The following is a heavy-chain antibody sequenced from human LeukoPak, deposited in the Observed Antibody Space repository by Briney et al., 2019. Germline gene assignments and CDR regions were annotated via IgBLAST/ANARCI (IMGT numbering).Heavy chain of an antibody. CDR3: ARVEVPNYVWGSYPDY. V-gene: IGHV3-23*01. Sequence: RSGGSLRLSCAASGFTFSIYAMSWVRQGPGKGLEWVSAISGSGGSTYYADSVKGRFTISRDNSKNTLYLQMNSLRAEDTAVYYCARVEVPNYVWGSYPDYWGQGTLVTVSS. CDR2: ISGSGGST. D-gene: IGHD3-16*02. J-gene: IGHJ4*02. CDR1: GFTFSIYA.